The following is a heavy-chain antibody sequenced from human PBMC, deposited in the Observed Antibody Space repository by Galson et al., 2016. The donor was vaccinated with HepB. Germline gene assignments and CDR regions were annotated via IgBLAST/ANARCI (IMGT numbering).Heavy chain of an antibody. Sequence: SVKVSCKASGYTFISYYMHWVRQAPRQGLEWMGWISAWDGQTKYAQNLQGRVNMTPDTSTSTAYMELRSLRSYDTAVYYCAKSDCASCFSPHEDSWGQGTLVTGSS. CDR3: AKSDCASCFSPHEDS. D-gene: IGHD2-21*02. V-gene: IGHV1-18*04. CDR2: ISAWDGQT. J-gene: IGHJ4*02. CDR1: GYTFISYY.